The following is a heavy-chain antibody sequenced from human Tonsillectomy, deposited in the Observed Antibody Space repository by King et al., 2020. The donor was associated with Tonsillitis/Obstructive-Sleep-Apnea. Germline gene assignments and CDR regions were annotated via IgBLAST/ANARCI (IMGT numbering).Heavy chain of an antibody. D-gene: IGHD2-2*01. V-gene: IGHV4-34*01. CDR3: SGGDIVVVPAAYYYYYYMDV. J-gene: IGHJ6*03. CDR1: GGSFSGYY. Sequence: VQLQQWGAGLLKPSETLSLTCAVYGGSFSGYYWSWIRQPPGKGLEWIGEINHSGSTNYNPSLKSRVTISVDTSKNQFSLKLSSVTAADAAVYYCSGGDIVVVPAAYYYYYYMDVWGKGTTVTLSS. CDR2: INHSGST.